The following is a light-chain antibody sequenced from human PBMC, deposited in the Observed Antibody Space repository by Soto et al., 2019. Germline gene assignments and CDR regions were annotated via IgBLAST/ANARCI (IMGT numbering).Light chain of an antibody. J-gene: IGKJ1*01. Sequence: EIVLTQSPGTLPLSPGERATLSCRASQSVSRNYLAWYQQKPGQAPRLLIYAASSRISGIPDRFSGSGSGTDFTLTISRLEPEDFAVYHCQQYGSAPRTFGQGTKVEIK. V-gene: IGKV3-20*01. CDR2: AAS. CDR3: QQYGSAPRT. CDR1: QSVSRNY.